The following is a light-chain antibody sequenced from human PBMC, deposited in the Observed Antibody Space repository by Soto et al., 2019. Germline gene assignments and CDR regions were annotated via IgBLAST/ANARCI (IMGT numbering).Light chain of an antibody. CDR1: QSVSSRY. Sequence: EIFLTQSPGTLSLSPWEIATLSWRASQSVSSRYLAWYQQKPGQPPRLLIYDASTRATGIPARFSGSQSGTEFTLTISSLLSEDFAVYSCQQYNNWPLTFGGGTKVDIK. V-gene: IGKV3D-15*01. J-gene: IGKJ4*01. CDR3: QQYNNWPLT. CDR2: DAS.